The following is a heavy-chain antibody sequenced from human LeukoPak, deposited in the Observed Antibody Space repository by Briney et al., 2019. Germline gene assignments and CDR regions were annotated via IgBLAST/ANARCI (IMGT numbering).Heavy chain of an antibody. CDR3: AKLDIVVVPAAPYYYYMDV. V-gene: IGHV4-4*09. D-gene: IGHD2-2*01. J-gene: IGHJ6*03. CDR2: IYTSGST. Sequence: PLETLSLTCTVSGGSISSYYWSWIRQPPGKGLEWIGYIYTSGSTNYNPSLKSRVTISVDTSKNQFSLKLSSVTAADTAVYYCAKLDIVVVPAAPYYYYMDVWGKGTTVTVSS. CDR1: GGSISSYY.